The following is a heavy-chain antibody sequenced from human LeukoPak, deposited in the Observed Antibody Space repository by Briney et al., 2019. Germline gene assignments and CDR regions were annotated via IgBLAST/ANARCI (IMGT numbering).Heavy chain of an antibody. J-gene: IGHJ4*02. CDR1: GGSISSSNW. CDR3: ASSLGKYYYGSGGLDY. D-gene: IGHD3-10*01. Sequence: PSETLSLTCAVSGGSISSSNWWSWVRQPPGKGLEWIGEIYHSGSTDYNPSLKSRVTISVDKSKNQFSLKLSSVTAADTAVYYCASSLGKYYYGSGGLDYWGQGTLVTVSS. CDR2: IYHSGST. V-gene: IGHV4-4*02.